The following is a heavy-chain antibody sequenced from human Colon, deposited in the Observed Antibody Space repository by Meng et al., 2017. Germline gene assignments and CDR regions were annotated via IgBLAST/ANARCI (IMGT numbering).Heavy chain of an antibody. J-gene: IGHJ4*02. V-gene: IGHV4-31*03. CDR2: MSDSGTT. Sequence: HVHLHESGPGLVKPSNDLSLVCTVSGGSIKSGGYHWSWVRQHPGKGLEYIGFMSDSGTTDYNPSLRSRVSISEIGSSKNQFSLTLRSVTAADTATYFCARDTLYGTDYWGQGVLVTVSS. D-gene: IGHD4-17*01. CDR3: ARDTLYGTDY. CDR1: GGSIKSGGYH.